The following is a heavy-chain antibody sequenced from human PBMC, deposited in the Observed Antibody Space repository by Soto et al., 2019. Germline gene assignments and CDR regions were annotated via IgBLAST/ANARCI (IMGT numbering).Heavy chain of an antibody. D-gene: IGHD5-18*01. CDR2: INPNSGGT. Sequence: GASVKVSCKASGYTFTGYYMHWVRQAPGQGLEWMGWINPNSGGTNYAQKFQGWVTMTRDTSISTAYMELSRLRSDDTAVYYCARVDTAMVLVYGMDVWGQGTTVTVSS. V-gene: IGHV1-2*04. CDR3: ARVDTAMVLVYGMDV. J-gene: IGHJ6*02. CDR1: GYTFTGYY.